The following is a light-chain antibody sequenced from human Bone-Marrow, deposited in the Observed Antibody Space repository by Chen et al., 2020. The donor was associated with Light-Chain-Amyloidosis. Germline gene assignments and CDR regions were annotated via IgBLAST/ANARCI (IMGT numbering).Light chain of an antibody. CDR3: QVWDRSSDRPV. J-gene: IGLJ3*02. CDR2: DDS. Sequence: SYVLTQPSSVSVAPGQTATIACGGNNIGSTSVHWYQQPPGQAPLLVVYDDSDRPSGIPDRLSGSNSGNTATLTISRVEAGDEADYYCQVWDRSSDRPVFGGGTKLTVL. CDR1: NIGSTS. V-gene: IGLV3-21*02.